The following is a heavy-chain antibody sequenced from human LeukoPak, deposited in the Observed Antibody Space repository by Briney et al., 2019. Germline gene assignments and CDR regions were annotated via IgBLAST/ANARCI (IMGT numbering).Heavy chain of an antibody. CDR1: GYTFTSYV. CDR3: ARDDSHYDSSGYINY. CDR2: ISAYNGNT. V-gene: IGHV1-18*01. D-gene: IGHD3-22*01. Sequence: ASVKVSCKASGYTFTSYVISWVRQAPGQGLEGMGWISAYNGNTNYAQKLQGRVTMTTDTSTSTAYMELRSLRSDDTVVYYCARDDSHYDSSGYINYWGQGTLVTVSS. J-gene: IGHJ4*02.